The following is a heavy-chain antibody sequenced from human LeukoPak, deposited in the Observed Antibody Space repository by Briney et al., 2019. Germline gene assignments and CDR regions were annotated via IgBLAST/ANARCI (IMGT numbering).Heavy chain of an antibody. CDR1: GGYIITSDHY. D-gene: IGHD2-2*01. CDR3: ARGQYHLLYWYFDL. Sequence: SETLSLTCTVSGGYIITSDHYWGWIRQPPGKGLEWIGSIYYTGSTNTNPFFKSRVTISVDTSKNQFSLNLTSVTAADTAVYYCARGQYHLLYWYFDLWGRGTLVTVSS. J-gene: IGHJ2*01. CDR2: IYYTGST. V-gene: IGHV4-39*07.